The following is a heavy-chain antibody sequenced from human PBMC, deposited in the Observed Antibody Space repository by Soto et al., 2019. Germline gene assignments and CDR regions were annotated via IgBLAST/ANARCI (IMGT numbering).Heavy chain of an antibody. D-gene: IGHD4-17*01. CDR2: IYTGGST. CDR1: GFTVSRDY. Sequence: VGSMRLSCAASGFTVSRDYMSWVRQAPGKGLEWVSVIYTGGSTYYADSVKGRFTFSRDNSKNTLYLQMNSLRAEDTAVYYCARAYGGNPALFDPWGQGTLVPVSS. V-gene: IGHV3-53*01. CDR3: ARAYGGNPALFDP. J-gene: IGHJ5*02.